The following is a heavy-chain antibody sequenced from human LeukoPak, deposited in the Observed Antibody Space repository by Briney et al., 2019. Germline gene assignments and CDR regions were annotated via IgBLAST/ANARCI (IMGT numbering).Heavy chain of an antibody. J-gene: IGHJ6*02. CDR1: GYTFTSYG. D-gene: IGHD5-18*01. CDR3: AATEHPTVDTATSRYYYGMDV. V-gene: IGHV1-18*01. CDR2: ISAYNGNT. Sequence: GASVKVSCKASGYTFTSYGISWVRQAPGQGLEWMGWISAYNGNTNYAQKLQGRVTMTTGTSTSTAYMELRSLRSDDTAVYYCAATEHPTVDTATSRYYYGMDVWGQGTTVPVSS.